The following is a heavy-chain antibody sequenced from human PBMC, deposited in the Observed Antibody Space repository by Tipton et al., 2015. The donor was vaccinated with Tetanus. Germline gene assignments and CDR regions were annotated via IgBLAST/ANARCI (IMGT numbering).Heavy chain of an antibody. CDR1: GGSICINNW. CDR3: ARGDYYGSGTYDV. J-gene: IGHJ6*02. Sequence: GLVKPSGTLSLTCDVSGGSICINNWWSWVRQSPGKGLEWIGEIYNCGTTNYNPSLKSRVTLSLDTTKKQVSLKLSSVTAADTAVYYCARGDYYGSGTYDVWGQGTTVTVPS. V-gene: IGHV4-4*02. D-gene: IGHD3-10*01. CDR2: IYNCGTT.